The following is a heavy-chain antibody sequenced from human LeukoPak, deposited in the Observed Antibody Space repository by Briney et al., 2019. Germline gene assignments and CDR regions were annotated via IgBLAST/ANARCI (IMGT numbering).Heavy chain of an antibody. V-gene: IGHV3-74*01. D-gene: IGHD3-22*01. J-gene: IGHJ6*03. CDR3: ARNFYDSSGYDVYYYYYMDV. Sequence: GGSLRLSCAASGFTFSNYWMHWVRQAPGKGLVWVSRINSDGSGTNYADSVKGRFTISRDNAKNTLYLQMNSLRAEDTAVYYCARNFYDSSGYDVYYYYYMDVWGKGTTVTISS. CDR2: INSDGSGT. CDR1: GFTFSNYW.